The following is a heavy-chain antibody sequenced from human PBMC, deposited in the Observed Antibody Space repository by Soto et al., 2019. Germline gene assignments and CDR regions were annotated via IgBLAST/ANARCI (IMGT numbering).Heavy chain of an antibody. J-gene: IGHJ4*02. CDR1: GTSISNYY. CDR3: ARSVAVPGAHIDY. D-gene: IGHD6-19*01. V-gene: IGHV4-59*01. CDR2: IHYSGTN. Sequence: SETLSLTCTVSGTSISNYYWSWIRQPPGKGLEWIANIHYSGTNNYNPSLASRVTLSVDTSKNQFSLKMTSVTAADTAVYFCARSVAVPGAHIDYWGQGTQVTVSS.